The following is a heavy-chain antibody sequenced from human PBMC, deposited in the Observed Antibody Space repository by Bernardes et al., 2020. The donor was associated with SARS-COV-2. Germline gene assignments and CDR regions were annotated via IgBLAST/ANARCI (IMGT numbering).Heavy chain of an antibody. CDR3: AKCVYTSGYYGFDY. CDR2: ICAGGGTT. CDR1: GFTLCKNG. Sequence: GQRVGGSRATSGFTLCKNGMGWGRPAPGKGLGWGSFICAGGGTTYYADPVKGRFTPSRDNSNNTLYLQLSSLRAEDTAIYFCAKCVYTSGYYGFDYWGQGSLVTVSS. D-gene: IGHD5-12*01. V-gene: IGHV3-23*01. J-gene: IGHJ4*02.